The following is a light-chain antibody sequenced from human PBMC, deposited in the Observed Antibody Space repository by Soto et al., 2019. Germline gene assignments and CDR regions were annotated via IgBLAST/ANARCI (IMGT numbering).Light chain of an antibody. Sequence: QSSLTQPASLSGSPGQSITISCTGTSSDICAYEYVSWFQQHPGKSPKLMISEVNNRPSGVSNRFYGSKSGNTAYLTISGLQVEDAAEYFCVSFTTTXTHVFGTGTKVXV. CDR1: SSDICAYEY. V-gene: IGLV2-14*01. CDR3: VSFTTTXTHV. CDR2: EVN. J-gene: IGLJ1*01.